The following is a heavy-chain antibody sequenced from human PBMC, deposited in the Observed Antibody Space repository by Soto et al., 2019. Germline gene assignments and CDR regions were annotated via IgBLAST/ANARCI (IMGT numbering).Heavy chain of an antibody. J-gene: IGHJ5*02. CDR3: ANSKWQLWQLIAT. V-gene: IGHV3-30*18. D-gene: IGHD2-21*01. Sequence: PGGSLRLSCAASGFSVSSYGLHWVRQAPGKGLEWVAIISNDGSEKHYADSVKGRFTISRDNSKNTLDLQMNSLGAEDTAVYYCANSKWQLWQLIATWGQGTLVTVSS. CDR1: GFSVSSYG. CDR2: ISNDGSEK.